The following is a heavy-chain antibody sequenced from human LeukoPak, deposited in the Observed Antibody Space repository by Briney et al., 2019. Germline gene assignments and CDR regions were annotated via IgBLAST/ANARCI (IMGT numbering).Heavy chain of an antibody. Sequence: SETLSLTCAVSGYSISSGYYWGWIRQPPGKGLEWIGSIYHSGSTYYNPSLKSRVTISVDTSKNQFSLKLSSVTAADTAVYYCARWQNSGSYYGAFDIWGQGTMVTVSS. CDR2: IYHSGST. CDR3: ARWQNSGSYYGAFDI. J-gene: IGHJ3*02. V-gene: IGHV4-38-2*01. D-gene: IGHD1-26*01. CDR1: GYSISSGYY.